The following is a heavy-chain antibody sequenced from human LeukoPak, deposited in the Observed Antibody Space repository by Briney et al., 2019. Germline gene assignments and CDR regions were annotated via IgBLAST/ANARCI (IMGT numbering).Heavy chain of an antibody. CDR1: GYTFTSYY. J-gene: IGHJ6*03. CDR2: INPNSGDT. Sequence: ASVKVSCKASGYTFTSYYMHWVRQAPGQGLEWMGWINPNSGDTKYAQKFQGRVTMTRDTSNNTVYMDLTRLIFDDTAMYYCARDGVFRFEVGDVYYYYMDVWGKGTTVIISS. D-gene: IGHD2-21*02. V-gene: IGHV1-2*02. CDR3: ARDGVFRFEVGDVYYYYMDV.